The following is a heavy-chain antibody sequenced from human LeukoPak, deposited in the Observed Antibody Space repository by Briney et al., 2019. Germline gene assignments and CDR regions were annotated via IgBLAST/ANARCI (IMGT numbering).Heavy chain of an antibody. CDR2: ISTSGANT. J-gene: IGHJ4*02. D-gene: IGHD3-16*01. CDR3: AKDRMMAQ. CDR1: GFTFSDSA. V-gene: IGHV3-23*01. Sequence: GGSLRLSCRASGFTFSDSAMTWVRQAPGRGLEWVSVISTSGANTYYADSVKGRFTISRDNSKNTLFLQMSSLRAEDTAVYYCAKDRMMAQWGQGTLVTVSS.